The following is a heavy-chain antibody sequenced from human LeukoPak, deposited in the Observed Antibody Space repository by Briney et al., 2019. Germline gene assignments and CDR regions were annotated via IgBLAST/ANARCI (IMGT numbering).Heavy chain of an antibody. CDR1: GGSFSGYY. D-gene: IGHD3-9*01. V-gene: IGHV4-34*01. J-gene: IGHJ4*02. CDR3: ARSRGLRYFDWLDY. Sequence: SETLSLTCAVYGGSFSGYYWSWIRQPPGKGLEWIGEINHSGSTNYNPSLRSRVTISVDTSKNQFSLKLSSVTAADTAVYYCARSRGLRYFDWLDYWGQGTLVTVSS. CDR2: INHSGST.